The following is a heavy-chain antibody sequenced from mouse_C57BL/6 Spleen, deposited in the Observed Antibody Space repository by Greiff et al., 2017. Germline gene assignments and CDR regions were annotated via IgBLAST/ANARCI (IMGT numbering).Heavy chain of an antibody. CDR3: ARDDYYGSSLGY. V-gene: IGHV5-4*01. CDR1: GFTFSSYA. J-gene: IGHJ2*01. Sequence: EVHLVESGGGLVKPGGSLKLSCAASGFTFSSYAMSWVRQTPEKRLEWVATISDGGSYTYYPDNVKGRFTISRDNAKNNLYLQMSHLKSEDTAMYYCARDDYYGSSLGYWGQGTTRTVSS. CDR2: ISDGGSYT. D-gene: IGHD1-1*01.